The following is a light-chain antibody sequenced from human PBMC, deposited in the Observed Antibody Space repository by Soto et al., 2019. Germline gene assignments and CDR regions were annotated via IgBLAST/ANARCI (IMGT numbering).Light chain of an antibody. J-gene: IGKJ2*01. CDR2: AAS. Sequence: EIVMTQSPATLSLSPGERATLSCRASQSVSSNFAWYQQKPGQAPRLLIYAASTRATGIPARFSGSGSGTEFTLPISSLQPEDSAVYYCQQYNDWPLTFGQGTKLEIE. CDR3: QQYNDWPLT. V-gene: IGKV3-15*01. CDR1: QSVSSN.